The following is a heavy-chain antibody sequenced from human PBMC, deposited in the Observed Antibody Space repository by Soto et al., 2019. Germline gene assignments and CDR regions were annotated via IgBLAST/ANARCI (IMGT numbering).Heavy chain of an antibody. Sequence: EVQLVESGGGLVKPGGSLRLSCAASGFTFSNAWMSWVRQVPGKGLEWVGRIKSKTDGGTRDYAAPGKGRFTISREDSKKTLYLQMNSPKAEDTVVYYCTRGSYQGNYYYYGMDVWGQGTTVTVSS. V-gene: IGHV3-15*01. CDR3: TRGSYQGNYYYYGMDV. J-gene: IGHJ6*02. D-gene: IGHD1-26*01. CDR2: IKSKTDGGTR. CDR1: GFTFSNAW.